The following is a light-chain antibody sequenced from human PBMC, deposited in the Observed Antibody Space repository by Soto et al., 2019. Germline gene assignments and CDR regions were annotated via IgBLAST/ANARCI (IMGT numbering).Light chain of an antibody. Sequence: QSVLTQPPSVSEAPRQRVTISCSGRRSNIGNNAVNWYQQFPGKAPKLLIYYDDLLPSGVSDRFSGSKSGTSASLAISGLQSEDEADYYCVLYMSTGIWVFGGGTKLTVL. CDR1: RSNIGNNA. J-gene: IGLJ3*02. CDR3: VLYMSTGIWV. V-gene: IGLV1-36*01. CDR2: YDD.